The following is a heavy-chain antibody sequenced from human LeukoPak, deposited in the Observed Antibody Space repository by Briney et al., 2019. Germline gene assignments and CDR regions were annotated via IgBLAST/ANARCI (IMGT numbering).Heavy chain of an antibody. Sequence: ASETLSLTCTVSGGSISSYYWSWIRQPPGKGLEWIGYIYYSGSTNYNPSLKSRVTISLDTSKNQFSLRLNSVTAADTAVYYCAREDYGGNAGIWGQGTLVTVSS. CDR1: GGSISSYY. J-gene: IGHJ4*02. D-gene: IGHD4-23*01. V-gene: IGHV4-59*01. CDR2: IYYSGST. CDR3: AREDYGGNAGI.